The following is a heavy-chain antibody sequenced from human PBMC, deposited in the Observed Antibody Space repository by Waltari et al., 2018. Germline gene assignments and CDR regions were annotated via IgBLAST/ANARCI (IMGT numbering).Heavy chain of an antibody. J-gene: IGHJ4*02. CDR2: FIPHFGKT. CDR3: ARSYYYDRIGDYPSLGAFDY. CDR1: GGTFNSYV. Sequence: QVQLVQSGAEVKKPGSSVKVSCKASGGTFNSYVISWVRQAPGKGVEWMGGFIPHFGKTNYGQKFQGRVTNSADESTGTAYMGLSSLRSEDTAVYYCARSYYYDRIGDYPSLGAFDYWGQGTLVTVSS. V-gene: IGHV1-69*12. D-gene: IGHD3-22*01.